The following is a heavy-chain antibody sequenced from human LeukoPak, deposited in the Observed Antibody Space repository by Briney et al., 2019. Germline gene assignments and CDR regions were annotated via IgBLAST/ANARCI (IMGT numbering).Heavy chain of an antibody. J-gene: IGHJ4*02. Sequence: GRSLRLSCAASGFTFSSYAMHWVRQAPGKGLEWVAVISYDGSNKYYADSVKGRFTISRDNSKNTLYLQMNSLRAEDTAVYYCAREGGSYYVFDYWGQGTLVTVSS. CDR2: ISYDGSNK. V-gene: IGHV3-30*04. D-gene: IGHD1-26*01. CDR3: AREGGSYYVFDY. CDR1: GFTFSSYA.